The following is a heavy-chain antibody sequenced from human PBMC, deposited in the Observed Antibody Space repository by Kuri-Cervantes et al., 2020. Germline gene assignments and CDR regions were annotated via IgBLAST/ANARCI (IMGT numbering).Heavy chain of an antibody. V-gene: IGHV3-21*01. J-gene: IGHJ4*02. CDR2: ISSSSSYI. CDR1: GFTFSSYW. Sequence: GGSLRLSCAASGFTFSSYWMHWVRQAPGKGLVWVSSISSSSSYIYYADSVKGRFTISRDNAKNSLYLQMNGLRAEDTAVYYCARDWRYCSSTSCYAVRPGSFDYWGQGTLVTVSS. D-gene: IGHD2-2*01. CDR3: ARDWRYCSSTSCYAVRPGSFDY.